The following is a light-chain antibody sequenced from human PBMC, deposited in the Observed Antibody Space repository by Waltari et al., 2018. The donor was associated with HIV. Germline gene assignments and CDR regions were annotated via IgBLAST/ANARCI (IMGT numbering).Light chain of an antibody. CDR2: RNN. CDR3: AAWDDSLDGPVV. J-gene: IGLJ2*01. Sequence: QSVLTQPPSASGNPGRRVTIPCSGSDSNMRNVFVSCYQQLPGTAPKLIIHRNNQRPSGVPDRFSGSRSGTSASLVISGLRSEDEADYHCAAWDDSLDGPVVFGGGTKVTVL. CDR1: DSNMRNVF. V-gene: IGLV1-47*01.